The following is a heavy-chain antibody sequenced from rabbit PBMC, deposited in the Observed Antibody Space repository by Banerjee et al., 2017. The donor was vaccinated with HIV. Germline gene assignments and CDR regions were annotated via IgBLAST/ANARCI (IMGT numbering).Heavy chain of an antibody. CDR1: GIDFSSYYY. J-gene: IGHJ4*01. V-gene: IGHV1S43*01. CDR3: ARDLAGVIGWNFNL. CDR2: INTSSGNT. Sequence: QEQLEESGGGLVKPGGTLTLTCKASGIDFSSYYYMCWVRQAPGKGLELIACINTSSGNTVYASWVNGRFSISRENTQNTVSLQMNSLTAADTATYFCARDLAGVIGWNFNLWGPGTLVTVS. D-gene: IGHD4-1*01.